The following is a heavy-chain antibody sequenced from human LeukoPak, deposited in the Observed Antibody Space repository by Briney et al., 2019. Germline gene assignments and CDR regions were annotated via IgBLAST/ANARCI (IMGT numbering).Heavy chain of an antibody. Sequence: PGGSLRLSCAASGFTFSSYAMSWVRQAPGKGLEWVSAISGSGGSTYYADSVKGRFTISRDNSKNTLCLQMNSLRAEDTAVYYCAKDPGGLWLLKTVNYYFDYWGQGTLVTVSS. CDR2: ISGSGGST. CDR3: AKDPGGLWLLKTVNYYFDY. J-gene: IGHJ4*02. V-gene: IGHV3-23*01. D-gene: IGHD5-18*01. CDR1: GFTFSSYA.